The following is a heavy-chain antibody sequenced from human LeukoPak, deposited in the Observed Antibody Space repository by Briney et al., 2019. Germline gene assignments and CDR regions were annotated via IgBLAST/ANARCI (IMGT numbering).Heavy chain of an antibody. D-gene: IGHD1-26*01. CDR3: ARDRGWEVFDY. CDR2: IYYSGST. Sequence: PSETLSLTCTVSGGSISSYYWSWIRQPPGKGLEWIGYIYYSGSTNYNPSLKSRVTIAADTSKNQFSLKLTSVTATDTAIYFCARDRGWEVFDYWGRGTLVTVSS. V-gene: IGHV4-59*01. J-gene: IGHJ4*02. CDR1: GGSISSYY.